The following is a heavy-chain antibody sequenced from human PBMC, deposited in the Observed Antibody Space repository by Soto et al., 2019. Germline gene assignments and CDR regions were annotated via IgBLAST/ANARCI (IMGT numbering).Heavy chain of an antibody. CDR1: GGSFSGYY. J-gene: IGHJ6*02. Sequence: LSLTCAVYGGSFSGYYWSWIRQPPGKGLEWIGEINHSGSTNYNPSLKSRVTISVDTSKNQFSLKLNSVTPEDTAVYYCARDLGSTSGAARPLHYYYYGMDVWGQGTTVTVSS. D-gene: IGHD6-6*01. CDR2: INHSGST. V-gene: IGHV4-34*01. CDR3: ARDLGSTSGAARPLHYYYYGMDV.